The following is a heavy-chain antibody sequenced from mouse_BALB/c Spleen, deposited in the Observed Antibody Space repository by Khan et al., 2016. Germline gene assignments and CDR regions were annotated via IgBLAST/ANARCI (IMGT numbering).Heavy chain of an antibody. D-gene: IGHD1-1*01. Sequence: EVQLQESGPGLVKPSQSLSLTCTVTGYSITSDYAWNWIRQFPGNKLEWMGYITYSGYTSYNPSLKSRISITRDTSKNQSFLQLNSVNNEDTATXYCATSGNYFDSWGQGTTPPVSS. V-gene: IGHV3-2*02. J-gene: IGHJ2*01. CDR1: GYSITSDYA. CDR2: ITYSGYT. CDR3: ATSGNYFDS.